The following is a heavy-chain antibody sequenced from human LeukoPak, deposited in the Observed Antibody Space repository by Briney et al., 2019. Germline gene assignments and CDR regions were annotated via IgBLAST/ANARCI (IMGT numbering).Heavy chain of an antibody. J-gene: IGHJ4*02. CDR3: ARDKGTSYLSSSDY. Sequence: GGSLRLSCAASGFTFSSYGMHWVRQAPGKGLVWISRINTDGSSTTYADSVKGRFTISRDNSKNTLYLQMNSLRAADTAVYYCARDKGTSYLSSSDYWGQGTLVTVSS. CDR2: INTDGSST. CDR1: GFTFSSYG. D-gene: IGHD6-6*01. V-gene: IGHV3-74*01.